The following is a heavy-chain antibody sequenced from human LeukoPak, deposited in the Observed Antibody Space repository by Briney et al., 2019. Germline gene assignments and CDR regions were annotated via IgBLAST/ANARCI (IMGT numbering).Heavy chain of an antibody. CDR1: GGSFIGYH. Sequence: PSETLSLTCAVSGGSFIGYHWNWIRQPPGKGLEWIGEINHRGNPNYNPSLMSRVTISIDTSKNQFSLKLRSLTAADTAVYYCARDPTTVVTTPYYFDDWGQGTLDTVSS. D-gene: IGHD4-23*01. CDR2: INHRGNP. CDR3: ARDPTTVVTTPYYFDD. V-gene: IGHV4-34*01. J-gene: IGHJ4*02.